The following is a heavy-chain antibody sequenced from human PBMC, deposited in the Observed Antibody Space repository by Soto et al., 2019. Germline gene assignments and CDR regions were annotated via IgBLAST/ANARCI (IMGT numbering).Heavy chain of an antibody. CDR2: IIPIFGTE. CDR3: ARSTLDSSGGYGFAY. V-gene: IGHV1-69*06. CDR1: GGTFSSYA. D-gene: IGHD6-19*01. J-gene: IGHJ4*02. Sequence: QVQLVQSGAAVKKPGSSVKVSCKASGGTFSSYAISWVRQAPGQGLEWMGGIIPIFGTENYAQKFQGRVTITADKSPRTAYMELSSLRSEHTAVYYCARSTLDSSGGYGFAYWGQGTLVTVSS.